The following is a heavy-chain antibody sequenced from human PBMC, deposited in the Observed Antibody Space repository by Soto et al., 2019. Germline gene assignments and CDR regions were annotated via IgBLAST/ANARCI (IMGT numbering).Heavy chain of an antibody. Sequence: EVQLVESGGGLVQPGGSLRLSCAASGFTFSSYWMSWVRQAPGKGLEWVANIKQDRSEKYYVDSVKGRFTISRDNAKNSLYLQMNSLRAEDTAVYYCARDRVVVVPAAPEVWFDPWGQGTLVTVSS. CDR3: ARDRVVVVPAAPEVWFDP. CDR2: IKQDRSEK. J-gene: IGHJ5*02. D-gene: IGHD2-2*01. V-gene: IGHV3-7*01. CDR1: GFTFSSYW.